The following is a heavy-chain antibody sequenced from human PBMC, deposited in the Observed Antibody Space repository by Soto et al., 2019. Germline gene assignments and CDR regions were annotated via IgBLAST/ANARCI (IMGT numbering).Heavy chain of an antibody. CDR2: ISSSSSYT. CDR1: GFTFIDYY. Sequence: AGGSLRLSCAASGFTFIDYYMSWIRQAPGKGLEWVSYISSSSSYTNYADSVKGRFTISRDNAKNSLYLQMNSLRAEDTAVYYCAREGGRRLGYCSSTSCYNGMDVWGQGTTVTVSS. J-gene: IGHJ6*02. V-gene: IGHV3-11*06. CDR3: AREGGRRLGYCSSTSCYNGMDV. D-gene: IGHD2-2*02.